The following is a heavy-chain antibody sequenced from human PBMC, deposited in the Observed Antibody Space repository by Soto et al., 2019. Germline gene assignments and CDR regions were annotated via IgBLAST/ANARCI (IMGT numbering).Heavy chain of an antibody. CDR2: ISYDGSNK. D-gene: IGHD1-26*01. Sequence: QVQLVESGGGVVQPGRSLRLSCAASGFTFSSYAMNWVRQAPGKGLEWVAVISYDGSNKYYADSVKGRFTISRDNSKNTLYLQMNSLRAEDTAVYYCARGGTSGSYPTDYWGQGTLVTVSS. V-gene: IGHV3-30-3*01. CDR1: GFTFSSYA. J-gene: IGHJ4*02. CDR3: ARGGTSGSYPTDY.